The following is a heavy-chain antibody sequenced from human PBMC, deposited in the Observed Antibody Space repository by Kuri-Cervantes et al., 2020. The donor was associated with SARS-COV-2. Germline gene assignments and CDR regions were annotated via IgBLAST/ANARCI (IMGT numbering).Heavy chain of an antibody. D-gene: IGHD3-10*01. V-gene: IGHV3-53*01. CDR2: IYSGGST. CDR3: ARVEGIRGYFDY. Sequence: GGSLRLSCAAAGFTVSSNYMSCVSQAPGKGLEWVSVIYSGGSTYYADSVKGRFTNSRDNSKNTLYLQMNSLRAADTDVYYCARVEGIRGYFDYWGQGTLVTVSS. CDR1: GFTVSSNY. J-gene: IGHJ4*02.